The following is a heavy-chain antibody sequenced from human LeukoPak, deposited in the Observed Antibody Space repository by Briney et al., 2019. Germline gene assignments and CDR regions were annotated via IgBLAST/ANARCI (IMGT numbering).Heavy chain of an antibody. Sequence: PGGSLRLSCEASGFAFSTFAMNWVRQAPGKGLEWVSALSGNGVKTYYADSVKGRFTISRDNSGNTLYLQMNSLRAEDTAIYFCAKDLNYAFDYWGQGAVVTVSS. CDR3: AKDLNYAFDY. CDR2: LSGNGVKT. D-gene: IGHD1-7*01. V-gene: IGHV3-23*01. J-gene: IGHJ4*02. CDR1: GFAFSTFA.